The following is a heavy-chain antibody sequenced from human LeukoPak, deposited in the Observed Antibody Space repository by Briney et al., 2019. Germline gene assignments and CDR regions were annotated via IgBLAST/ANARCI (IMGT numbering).Heavy chain of an antibody. J-gene: IGHJ3*01. D-gene: IGHD1-26*01. CDR3: AREWREAQQDAFDF. Sequence: QPGGSLRLSCVASGFNVSSTYMNWVRQAPGKGLEWVSLINSGGTTYYPDSVKGRFTIARDNSKNTLFLQMNSLRAEDSGVYYCAREWREAQQDAFDFRGQGTIVTVSS. V-gene: IGHV3-66*01. CDR2: INSGGTT. CDR1: GFNVSSTY.